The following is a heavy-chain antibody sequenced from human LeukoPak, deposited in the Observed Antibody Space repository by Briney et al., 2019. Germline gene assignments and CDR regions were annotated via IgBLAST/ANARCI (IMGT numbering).Heavy chain of an antibody. D-gene: IGHD6-13*01. CDR3: ARAGIGPSPLDY. J-gene: IGHJ4*02. Sequence: GGSLRLSCAASGFTFDDYAMHWVRQAPGKGLECVSYISRSGSSPYHADSVKGLFTISRDNAKNSLYLQMNSLRAEDTAVYYCARAGIGPSPLDYWGQGTLVTVSS. CDR2: ISRSGSSP. V-gene: IGHV3-48*03. CDR1: GFTFDDYA.